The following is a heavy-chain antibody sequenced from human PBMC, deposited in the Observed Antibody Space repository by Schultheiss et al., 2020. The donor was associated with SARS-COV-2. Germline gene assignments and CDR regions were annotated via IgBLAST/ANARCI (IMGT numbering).Heavy chain of an antibody. D-gene: IGHD3-10*01. CDR2: IIPIFGTA. Sequence: SVKVSCKASGGTFSSYAISWVRQAPGQGLEWMGGIIPIFGTANYAQKFQGRVTITADESTSTAYMELSSLRSEDTAVYYCTAGPTNYYGTFLHWGQGTLVTVSS. V-gene: IGHV1-69*13. CDR1: GGTFSSYA. CDR3: TAGPTNYYGTFLH. J-gene: IGHJ1*01.